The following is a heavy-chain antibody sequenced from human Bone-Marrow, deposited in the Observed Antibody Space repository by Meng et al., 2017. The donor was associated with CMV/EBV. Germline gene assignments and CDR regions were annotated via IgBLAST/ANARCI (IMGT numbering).Heavy chain of an antibody. CDR1: GFTFSSCA. CDR3: AKRGDSSGTYAMDV. D-gene: IGHD3-22*01. CDR2: IRFDGTNK. J-gene: IGHJ6*02. Sequence: GGSLRLSCAASGFTFSSCAMHWVRQAPGKGLEWVANIRFDGTNKYHADSVKGRFTISRDNSKNTLYLQMNSLRAEDTAVYYCAKRGDSSGTYAMDVWGQGTTVTVSS. V-gene: IGHV3-30*02.